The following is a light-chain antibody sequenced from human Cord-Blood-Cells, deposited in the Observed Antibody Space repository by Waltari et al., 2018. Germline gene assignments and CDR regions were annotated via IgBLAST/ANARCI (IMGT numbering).Light chain of an antibody. Sequence: DIQMTQSPSSLSASVGERVTITCRASQSISSYLNWYQQKPGKDPKLLIYAASSLQSGGASRFSGSGSWTDFTLTIISLQPEDFATYYCQQSYSTPAITFRQGTRLEIK. J-gene: IGKJ5*01. CDR1: QSISSY. V-gene: IGKV1-39*01. CDR3: QQSYSTPAIT. CDR2: AAS.